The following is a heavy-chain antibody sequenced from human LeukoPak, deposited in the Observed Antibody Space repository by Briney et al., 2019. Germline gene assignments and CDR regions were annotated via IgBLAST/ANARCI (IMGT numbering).Heavy chain of an antibody. V-gene: IGHV1-46*01. CDR3: ARDDSSGYYLLTYYMDV. Sequence: GASVEVSCKASGYTFTSYYMHWVRQAPGQGLEWMGIINPSGGSTSYAQKFQGRVTMPRDTSTSTVYMELSSLRSEDTAVYYCARDDSSGYYLLTYYMDVWGKGTTVTVSS. CDR1: GYTFTSYY. J-gene: IGHJ6*03. CDR2: INPSGGST. D-gene: IGHD3-22*01.